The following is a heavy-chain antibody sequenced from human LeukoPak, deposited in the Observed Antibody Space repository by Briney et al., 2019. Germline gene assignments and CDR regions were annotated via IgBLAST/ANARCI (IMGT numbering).Heavy chain of an antibody. V-gene: IGHV3-48*02. J-gene: IGHJ6*02. CDR3: ARDQPLGTYYGMDV. CDR1: GFTFSSYS. D-gene: IGHD7-27*01. Sequence: GGSLRLSCAAPGFTFSSYSMNWVRQAPGKGLEWVSYISSSSSTIYYADSVKGRFTISRDNAKNSLYLQMNSLRDEDTAVYYCARDQPLGTYYGMDVWGQGTTVTVSS. CDR2: ISSSSSTI.